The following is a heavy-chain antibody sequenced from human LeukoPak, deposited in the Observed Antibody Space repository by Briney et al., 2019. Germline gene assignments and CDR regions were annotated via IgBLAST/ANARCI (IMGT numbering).Heavy chain of an antibody. Sequence: GGSLRLSCAASVVTLSSNDMSFVRHAPGKGREGWSVIYGGGGKYYTDTVKGRLTISRENSKNTLYLRMNRLSAEDTAVSYCERDHSGYLTYYFDYWGQGHLVTVSS. J-gene: IGHJ4*02. CDR1: VVTLSSND. CDR2: IYGGGGK. D-gene: IGHD3-22*01. V-gene: IGHV3-53*01. CDR3: ERDHSGYLTYYFDY.